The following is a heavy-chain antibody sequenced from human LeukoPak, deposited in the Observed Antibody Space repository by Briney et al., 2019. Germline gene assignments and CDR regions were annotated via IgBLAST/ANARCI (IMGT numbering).Heavy chain of an antibody. Sequence: PGGSLRLSCAASGFTFSDYYMSWIRQAPGKGLEWVSYISSSGSTIYYADSVKGRFTISRDNAKNSLYLQMNSLRAEDTAVYYCARDSQYIAAAGTVDYWGQGTLVTVSS. CDR1: GFTFSDYY. CDR3: ARDSQYIAAAGTVDY. CDR2: ISSSGSTI. J-gene: IGHJ4*02. V-gene: IGHV3-11*01. D-gene: IGHD6-13*01.